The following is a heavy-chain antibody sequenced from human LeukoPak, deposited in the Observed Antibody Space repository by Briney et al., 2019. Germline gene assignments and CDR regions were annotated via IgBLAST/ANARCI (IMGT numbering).Heavy chain of an antibody. D-gene: IGHD4-17*01. CDR1: GGSISSYY. V-gene: IGHV4-59*01. CDR2: IYYSGST. J-gene: IGHJ6*03. Sequence: TPSETLSLTCTVSGGSISSYYWSWIRQPPGKGLEWIGYIYYSGSTNYNPSLKSRVPISVDTSKNQFYLKLSSVTAADTAVYYCARGSTVTYYYMDVWGKGTTVTVSS. CDR3: ARGSTVTYYYMDV.